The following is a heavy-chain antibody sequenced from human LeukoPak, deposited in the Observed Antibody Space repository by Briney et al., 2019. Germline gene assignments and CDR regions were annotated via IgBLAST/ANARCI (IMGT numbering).Heavy chain of an antibody. D-gene: IGHD1-7*01. V-gene: IGHV4-4*09. CDR3: ARLLSGTKEYHYYYYYMDV. CDR2: IYTSGST. J-gene: IGHJ6*03. CDR1: GGSISSYY. Sequence: SETLSLTCTVSGGSISSYYWSWIRQPPGKGLEWLGYIYTSGSTNYNPSLKSRVTISVDTSKNQFSLKLSSVTAADTAVYYCARLLSGTKEYHYYYYYMDVWGKGTTVTVSS.